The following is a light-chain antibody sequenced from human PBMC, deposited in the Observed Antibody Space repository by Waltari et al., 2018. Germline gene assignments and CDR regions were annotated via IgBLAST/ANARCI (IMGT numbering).Light chain of an antibody. CDR3: YSTDSSGNHRRV. Sequence: SYELTQPPSVSVSPGQTARITCSGDALPKKYAYWYQQKSGQAPVKVIYEDSKRPSPIPGRCSGSSSWTMATLIISGAQVEDEADYYGYSTDSSGNHRRVFGGGTKLTVL. CDR2: EDS. J-gene: IGLJ2*01. CDR1: ALPKKY. V-gene: IGLV3-10*01.